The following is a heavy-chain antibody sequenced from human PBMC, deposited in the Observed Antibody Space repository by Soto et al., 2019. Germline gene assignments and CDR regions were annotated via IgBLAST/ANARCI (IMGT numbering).Heavy chain of an antibody. J-gene: IGHJ6*02. D-gene: IGHD1-7*01. CDR1: GYTFTSYG. CDR2: ISAYNGNT. Sequence: QVQLVQSGAEVKKPGASVKVSCKASGYTFTSYGISWVRQAPGQGLEWMGWISAYNGNTNYAQKLQGRVTMTTDTSPSTAYMELRSQRSDDTAVYYCARVITGTTFYYYYGMDVWGQGTTVTVSS. CDR3: ARVITGTTFYYYYGMDV. V-gene: IGHV1-18*01.